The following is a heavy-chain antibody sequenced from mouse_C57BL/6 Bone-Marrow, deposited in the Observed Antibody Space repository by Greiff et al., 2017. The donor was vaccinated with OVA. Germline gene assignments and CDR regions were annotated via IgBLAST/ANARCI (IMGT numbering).Heavy chain of an antibody. D-gene: IGHD2-3*01. CDR1: GYTFTDYY. Sequence: VQLQQSGPVLVKPGASVKMSCKASGYTFTDYYMNWVKQSHGKSLEWIGVINPYNGGTSYNQKFKGKATLTVDKSSSTAYMQLSSLTSEDSAVYYCAWGNGYYPAYWGQGTLVTVSA. CDR3: AWGNGYYPAY. V-gene: IGHV1-19*01. CDR2: INPYNGGT. J-gene: IGHJ3*01.